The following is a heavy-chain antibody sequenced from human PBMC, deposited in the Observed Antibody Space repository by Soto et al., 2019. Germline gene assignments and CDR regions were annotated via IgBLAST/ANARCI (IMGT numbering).Heavy chain of an antibody. CDR2: IIPSFGTA. D-gene: IGHD2-21*02. CDR3: ARDRAYCGGDCYWTFDY. V-gene: IGHV1-69*01. Sequence: QVQLVQSGAEVKKPGSSVKVSCTASGGTFSSYAISWVRQAPGQGLEWMGGIIPSFGTANYAQKFQGRVTITADESTSTAYMELSSLRSEDTAVYYCARDRAYCGGDCYWTFDYWGQGTLVTVSS. CDR1: GGTFSSYA. J-gene: IGHJ4*02.